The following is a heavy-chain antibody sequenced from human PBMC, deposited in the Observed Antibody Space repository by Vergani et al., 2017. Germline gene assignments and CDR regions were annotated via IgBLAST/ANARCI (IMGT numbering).Heavy chain of an antibody. Sequence: QVQLVHSGAEVKKSGSSVKVFCKASGGTFSSYTISWVRQAPGQGLEWMGRIIPILGIANYAQKFQGRVTITTDKSTSTAYMELSRLSSEDTTVYYCASCCSNTSGFYFDYWGQGTLVTVSS. CDR2: IIPILGIA. J-gene: IGHJ4*02. CDR3: ASCCSNTSGFYFDY. CDR1: GGTFSSYT. D-gene: IGHD2-2*01. V-gene: IGHV1-69*02.